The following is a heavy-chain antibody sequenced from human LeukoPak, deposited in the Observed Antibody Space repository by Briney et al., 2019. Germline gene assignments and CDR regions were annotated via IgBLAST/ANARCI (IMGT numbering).Heavy chain of an antibody. J-gene: IGHJ5*02. CDR2: IIPIFGTA. Sequence: ASVKVSCKASGGTFSSYAISWVRQAPGQGLEWMGGIIPIFGTANYAQKFQGRVTITADESTCTAYMELSSLRSEDTAVYYCARGPGAAVPGNWFDPWGQGTLVTVSS. V-gene: IGHV1-69*13. D-gene: IGHD6-13*01. CDR3: ARGPGAAVPGNWFDP. CDR1: GGTFSSYA.